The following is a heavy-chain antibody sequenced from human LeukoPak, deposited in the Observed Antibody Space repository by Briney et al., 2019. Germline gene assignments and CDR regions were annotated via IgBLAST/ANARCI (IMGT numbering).Heavy chain of an antibody. CDR3: ARAGSGWSFDY. D-gene: IGHD6-19*01. CDR1: GGSVSTYY. Sequence: SETLSLTRTVSGGSVSTYYWSWIRQPPGKELEWIGYASHSGNTNCNPSLKSRVTMSLDTSKNHFSLRLTSVNAADTAVYYCARAGSGWSFDYWGQGSLVTVSS. V-gene: IGHV4-59*02. CDR2: ASHSGNT. J-gene: IGHJ4*02.